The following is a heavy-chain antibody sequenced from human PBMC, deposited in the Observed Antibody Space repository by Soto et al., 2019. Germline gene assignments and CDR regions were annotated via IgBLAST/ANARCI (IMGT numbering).Heavy chain of an antibody. CDR3: ARGDYGPYYFDY. Sequence: QLQLQESGSGLVKPSQTLSLTCAVSGGSISSGGYSWSWIRQPPGKVLEWIGYIYHSGNTYYNPSPKSRVPISVDRSKNQFSLNLTSVTAADTAMYYCARGDYGPYYFDYWGQGTLVTVSS. J-gene: IGHJ4*02. CDR2: IYHSGNT. CDR1: GGSISSGGYS. V-gene: IGHV4-30-2*01. D-gene: IGHD4-17*01.